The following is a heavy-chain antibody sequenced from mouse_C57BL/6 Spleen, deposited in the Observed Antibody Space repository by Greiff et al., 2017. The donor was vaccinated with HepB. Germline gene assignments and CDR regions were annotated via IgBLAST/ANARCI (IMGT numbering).Heavy chain of an antibody. CDR1: GFNIKDDY. Sequence: VQLKESGAELVRPGASVKFSCTASGFNIKDDYMHWVKQRPEQGLEWIGRIDPENGDTEYASKFQGKATITADTSSNPAYLQLSSLTSEDTAVYYCTTEDYDGSSYSAYWGQGTLVTVSA. V-gene: IGHV14-4*01. D-gene: IGHD1-1*01. J-gene: IGHJ3*01. CDR3: TTEDYDGSSYSAY. CDR2: IDPENGDT.